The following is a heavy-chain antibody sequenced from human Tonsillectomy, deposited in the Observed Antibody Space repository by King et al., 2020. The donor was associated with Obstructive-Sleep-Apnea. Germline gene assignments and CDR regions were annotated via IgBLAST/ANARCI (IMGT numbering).Heavy chain of an antibody. J-gene: IGHJ4*02. CDR3: AGAGRAAAWFDY. CDR2: FYSGGST. V-gene: IGHV3-66*01. Sequence: DVQLVESGGGLVQPGGSLRLSCAASGFTVSSNYMSWVRQAPGKGLEWVSVFYSGGSTYYADSVKGRFTISRDNSKNTLYLQMNSLGAEDTAVYYCAGAGRAAAWFDYWGQGTLVTVSS. CDR1: GFTVSSNY. D-gene: IGHD6-13*01.